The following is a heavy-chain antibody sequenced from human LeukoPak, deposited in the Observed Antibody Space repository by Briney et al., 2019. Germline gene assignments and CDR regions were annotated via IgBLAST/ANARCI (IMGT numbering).Heavy chain of an antibody. J-gene: IGHJ6*02. CDR3: AKDTLGGDSDYYYYYGMDV. CDR1: GFTFSSYG. CDR2: ISYDGSNK. Sequence: HAGGSLRLSCAASGFTFSSYGMHWVRQAPGKGLEWVAVISYDGSNKYYADSVKGRFTISGDNSKNTLYLQMNSLRAEDTAVYYCAKDTLGGDSDYYYYYGMDVWGQGTTVTVSS. D-gene: IGHD4-17*01. V-gene: IGHV3-30*18.